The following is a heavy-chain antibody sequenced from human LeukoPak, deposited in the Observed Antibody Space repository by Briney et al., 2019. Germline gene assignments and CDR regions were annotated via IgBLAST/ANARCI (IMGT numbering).Heavy chain of an antibody. J-gene: IGHJ4*02. Sequence: GGSLRLSCAASGFTFGAYAMHWVRQSPGKGLEWVALISCDGNNEWYADSVKGRFTVSRDNSKNTLYLQMNSLRVEDTAVYYCTRGHPHGWELYLDYWGQGTLVTVSS. CDR2: ISCDGNNE. CDR3: TRGHPHGWELYLDY. V-gene: IGHV3-30*04. D-gene: IGHD1-26*01. CDR1: GFTFGAYA.